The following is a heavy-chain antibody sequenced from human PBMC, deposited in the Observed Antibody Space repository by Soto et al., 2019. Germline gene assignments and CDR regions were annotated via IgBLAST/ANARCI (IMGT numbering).Heavy chain of an antibody. CDR2: ISAAGDP. Sequence: EVQLVESGGGLVQPGGSLRLSCEASGFTFRNYDMHWVRQGTGKGLEWVSGISAAGDPDYADSVEGRFTISRENAQNSFFLQMNSIRVGDTAVYYCARTDRDFYGLEVWGPGTTVLVSS. CDR1: GFTFRNYD. J-gene: IGHJ6*02. CDR3: ARTDRDFYGLEV. V-gene: IGHV3-13*05.